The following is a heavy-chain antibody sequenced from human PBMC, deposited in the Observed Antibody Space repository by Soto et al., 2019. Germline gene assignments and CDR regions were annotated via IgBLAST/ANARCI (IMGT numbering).Heavy chain of an antibody. V-gene: IGHV4-34*01. CDR3: ARGLFSENYYSGGWYYFDD. J-gene: IGHJ4*02. CDR2: INHSGST. CDR1: GGSFSGYS. D-gene: IGHD1-26*01. Sequence: PSETLSLTCAVYGGSFSGYSWTWIRQSPGKGLEWIGQINHSGSTTYNPSLKSQVTISLATAKNQFSLELSSVTAADTAVYYCARGLFSENYYSGGWYYFDDWGQGTLVTV.